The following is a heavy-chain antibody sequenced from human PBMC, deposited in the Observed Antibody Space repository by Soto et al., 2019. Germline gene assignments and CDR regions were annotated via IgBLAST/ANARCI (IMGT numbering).Heavy chain of an antibody. CDR3: ARDKSPYSRGWPNRHFDY. D-gene: IGHD6-19*01. Sequence: QVQLVESGGGVVQPGRSLRLSCAASGFTFSSYAMHWVRQAPGKGLEWVAVMSYDGSNKYYADSVKGRFTISRDNSKNTLYLQMNSLRAEDTAVYYCARDKSPYSRGWPNRHFDYWGQGTLVTVSS. J-gene: IGHJ4*02. CDR1: GFTFSSYA. V-gene: IGHV3-30-3*01. CDR2: MSYDGSNK.